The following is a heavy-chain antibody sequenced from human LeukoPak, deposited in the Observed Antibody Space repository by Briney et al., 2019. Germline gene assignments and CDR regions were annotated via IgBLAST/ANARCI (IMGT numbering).Heavy chain of an antibody. D-gene: IGHD2-8*02. CDR3: AKSLVGYVDC. Sequence: PGGSLRLSCAASGFTFSNEWMNWVRQAPGKGLEWVANIKNDGSRIYYVDSVKGRFTISRDNSKNTLYLQMNSLRAEDTAVYYCAKSLVGYVDCWGQGTLVTVSS. J-gene: IGHJ4*02. CDR1: GFTFSNEW. CDR2: IKNDGSRI. V-gene: IGHV3-7*01.